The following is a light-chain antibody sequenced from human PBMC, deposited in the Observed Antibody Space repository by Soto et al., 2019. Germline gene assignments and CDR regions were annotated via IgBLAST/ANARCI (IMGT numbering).Light chain of an antibody. Sequence: DIQMTQSPSSLCASVGDRVTITCRASQSISSYVNWYQQKPGKAPKLLIYAASSLQSGVPSRFSGSGSGTDFTLTISSLQREDFASYYCQQSYSTPLTFGGGTKVDIK. J-gene: IGKJ4*01. CDR1: QSISSY. CDR3: QQSYSTPLT. V-gene: IGKV1-39*01. CDR2: AAS.